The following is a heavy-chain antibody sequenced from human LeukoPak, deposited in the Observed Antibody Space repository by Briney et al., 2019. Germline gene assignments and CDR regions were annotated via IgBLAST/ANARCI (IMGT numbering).Heavy chain of an antibody. Sequence: GGSLRLSCAASGFTFSSYDMHWVRQATGKGLEWVSAIGTAGDTYYPGSVKGRFTISRENAKNSLYLQMNSLRAGDTAVYYCARDRGTWHFDLWGRGTLVTVSS. CDR2: IGTAGDT. J-gene: IGHJ2*01. CDR3: ARDRGTWHFDL. CDR1: GFTFSSYD. V-gene: IGHV3-13*01.